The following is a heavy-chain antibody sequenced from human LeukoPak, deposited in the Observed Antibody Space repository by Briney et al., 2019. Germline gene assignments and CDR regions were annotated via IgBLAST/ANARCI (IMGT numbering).Heavy chain of an antibody. J-gene: IGHJ4*02. CDR1: GGSFSGYY. V-gene: IGHV4-34*01. Sequence: SETLSLTCAVYGGSFSGYYWSWIRQPPGKGLEWIGEINHSGSTNYNPSLKSRVSISVDTSKNQFSLKLSSVTAADTAVYYCARVYCSGGSCEGGYFDYWGQGTLVTVSS. CDR3: ARVYCSGGSCEGGYFDY. CDR2: INHSGST. D-gene: IGHD2-15*01.